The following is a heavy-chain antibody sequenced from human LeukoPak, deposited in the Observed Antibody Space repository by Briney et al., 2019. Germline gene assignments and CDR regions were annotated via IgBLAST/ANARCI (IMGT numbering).Heavy chain of an antibody. CDR3: AREVNEVRYYYDSSGSGAFDI. J-gene: IGHJ3*02. V-gene: IGHV4-59*01. CDR2: IFYTGST. D-gene: IGHD3-22*01. Sequence: PSETLSLTCTVSGGSISSYYWSWIRQPPGKGLEWIGYIFYTGSTNHNPSLKSRVTISVLTSKNRFSLKLSSVTAADTAVYYCAREVNEVRYYYDSSGSGAFDIWGQGTMVTVSS. CDR1: GGSISSYY.